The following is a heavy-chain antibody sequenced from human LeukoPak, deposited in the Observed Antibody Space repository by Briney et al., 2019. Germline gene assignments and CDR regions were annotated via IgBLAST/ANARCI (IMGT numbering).Heavy chain of an antibody. CDR2: IKTKTDGGTT. J-gene: IGHJ4*02. V-gene: IGHV3-15*01. CDR1: GFTFSNAW. Sequence: GGSLRLSCAGSGFTFSNAWMTWVRQAPGKGLEWVGRIKTKTDGGTTDYAAPVKGRFTISGDDSRNTLYLQMNSLRTEDTAVYYCTSTLGYWGQGALVTVSS. CDR3: TSTLGY.